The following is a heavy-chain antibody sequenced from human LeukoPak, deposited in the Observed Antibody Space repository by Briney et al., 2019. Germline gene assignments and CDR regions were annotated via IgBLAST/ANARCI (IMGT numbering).Heavy chain of an antibody. D-gene: IGHD1-26*01. Sequence: GGSLRLSCAASGFTFSSHGMHWVRQTPAKGLEWVAFIRYDGSNKYYADSVKGRFIISRDNSKNTLYLQMNSLRAEDTAVYYCAKRGAEVGATVAPGDYWGQGTLVTVSS. V-gene: IGHV3-30*02. J-gene: IGHJ4*02. CDR2: IRYDGSNK. CDR1: GFTFSSHG. CDR3: AKRGAEVGATVAPGDY.